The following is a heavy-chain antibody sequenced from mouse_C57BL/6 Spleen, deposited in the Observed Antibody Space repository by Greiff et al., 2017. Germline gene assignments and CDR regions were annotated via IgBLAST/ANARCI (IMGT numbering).Heavy chain of an antibody. CDR1: GYSITSGYY. V-gene: IGHV3-6*01. Sequence: EVQLQESGPGLVKPSQSLSLTCSVTGYSITSGYYWNWIRQFPGNKLEWMGYISYDGSNNYNPSLKDQISITRDTSENQFFLKLNSVTTEDTSTYYCARGGDYCGYWYFDVWGTGTTVTVSS. D-gene: IGHD1-1*01. CDR3: ARGGDYCGYWYFDV. J-gene: IGHJ1*03. CDR2: ISYDGSN.